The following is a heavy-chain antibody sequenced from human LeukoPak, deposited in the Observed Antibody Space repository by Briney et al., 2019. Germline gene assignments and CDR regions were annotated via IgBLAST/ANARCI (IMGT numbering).Heavy chain of an antibody. V-gene: IGHV4-59*01. CDR3: ARDAGGTWFDP. Sequence: SETLSLTCTVSGGSISTFSWNWIRQPPGQGLERIGYVNSNGGTYNNPSLKSRVTVSLDMSKNQFSLKLSSATAADTAVYYCARDAGGTWFDPWGQGILVTVSS. J-gene: IGHJ5*02. CDR1: GGSISTFS. CDR2: VNSNGGT.